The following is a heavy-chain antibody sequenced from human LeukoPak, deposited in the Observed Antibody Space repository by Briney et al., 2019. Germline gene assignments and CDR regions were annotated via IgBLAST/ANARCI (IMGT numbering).Heavy chain of an antibody. CDR2: IIPIFGTA. J-gene: IGHJ4*02. Sequence: ASVKVSCKASGYTFTGYYMHWVRQAPGQGLEWMGGIIPIFGTANYAQKFQGRVTITADESTSTAYMELSSLRSEDTAVYYCARDATTYYYDSSLFLRSAYFDYWGQGTLVTVSS. D-gene: IGHD3-22*01. CDR1: GYTFTGYY. V-gene: IGHV1-69*13. CDR3: ARDATTYYYDSSLFLRSAYFDY.